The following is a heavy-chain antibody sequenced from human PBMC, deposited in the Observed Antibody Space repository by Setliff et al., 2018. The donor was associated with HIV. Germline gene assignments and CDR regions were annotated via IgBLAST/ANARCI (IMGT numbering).Heavy chain of an antibody. CDR2: IYHSGST. Sequence: SQTLSLTCAVSGGSISSSNWWSWVRQPPGKGLEWIGEIYHSGSTNYNPSLKSRVTLSLDRFKTQFSLKLSSVTAADTAVYYCARSPLYSGYERYYFDYWGQGTLVTVSS. CDR1: GGSISSSNW. D-gene: IGHD5-12*01. J-gene: IGHJ4*02. V-gene: IGHV4-4*02. CDR3: ARSPLYSGYERYYFDY.